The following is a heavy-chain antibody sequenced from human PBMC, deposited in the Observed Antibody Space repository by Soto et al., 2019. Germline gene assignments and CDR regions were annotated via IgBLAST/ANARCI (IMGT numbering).Heavy chain of an antibody. J-gene: IGHJ4*02. CDR1: GFTFSSYA. Sequence: PGGSLRLSCVASGFTFSSYAMSWVRQAPGKGLEWVSTISDGGNSTYSADSVKGRFTIPRDNSKNMLYLQMNSLRAEDTAVYYCASDTSAEHLWGQDEFDYWGQGTLVTVSS. D-gene: IGHD7-27*01. V-gene: IGHV3-23*01. CDR3: ASDTSAEHLWGQDEFDY. CDR2: ISDGGNST.